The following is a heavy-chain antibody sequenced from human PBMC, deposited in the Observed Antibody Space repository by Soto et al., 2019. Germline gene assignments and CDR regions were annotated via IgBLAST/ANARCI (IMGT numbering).Heavy chain of an antibody. D-gene: IGHD3-10*01. V-gene: IGHV4-59*08. CDR2: IYYSGSS. CDR3: ARRYGSCFDI. J-gene: IGHJ3*02. Sequence: QVQLQESGPGLVKPSETLSLTCTVSGGSISSYYWSWIRQPPGKGLEWIGYIYYSGSSNYNPSLKSRITISVDTSKNQLSLKLSSVTAADTAVYYCARRYGSCFDIWGQGTMVTVSS. CDR1: GGSISSYY.